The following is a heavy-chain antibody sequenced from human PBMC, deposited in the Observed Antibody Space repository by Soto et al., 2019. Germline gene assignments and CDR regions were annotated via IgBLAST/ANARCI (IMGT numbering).Heavy chain of an antibody. CDR1: GFTFSHSA. CDR3: ARGGGIVVVTATYDH. CDR2: IVVGSGNT. J-gene: IGHJ4*02. D-gene: IGHD2-21*02. Sequence: SVKVSCKASGFTFSHSATQWVRQARGQSLEWIGWIVVGSGNTNYAQKFQERVTISWDMSTNTAYMELSSLRSEDTAVYYCARGGGIVVVTATYDHWGQGTLVTVSS. V-gene: IGHV1-58*02.